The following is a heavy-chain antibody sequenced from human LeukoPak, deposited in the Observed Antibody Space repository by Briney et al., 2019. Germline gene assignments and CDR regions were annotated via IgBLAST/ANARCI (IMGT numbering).Heavy chain of an antibody. V-gene: IGHV4-39*01. CDR3: ASDYGDYGAWFDP. CDR1: GGSISSSSYY. Sequence: SETLSLTCTVPGGSISSSSYYWGWIRQPPGKGLEWIGSIYYSGSTYYNPSLKSRVTISVDTSKNQFSLKLSSVTAADTAVYYCASDYGDYGAWFDPWGQGTLVTVSS. J-gene: IGHJ5*02. D-gene: IGHD4-17*01. CDR2: IYYSGST.